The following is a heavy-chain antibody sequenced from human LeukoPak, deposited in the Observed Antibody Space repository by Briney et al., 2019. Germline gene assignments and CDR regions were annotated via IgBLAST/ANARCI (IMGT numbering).Heavy chain of an antibody. CDR1: GASISSGHYY. CDR3: ARRRPYDFWSGQDPANYYYMDV. CDR2: IYTSGST. D-gene: IGHD3-3*01. J-gene: IGHJ6*03. V-gene: IGHV4-61*02. Sequence: SQTLSLTCTVSGASISSGHYYWSWIRQPAGKGLEWIGCIYTSGSTNYNPSLKSRVTISVDTSKNQFSLKLSSVTAADTAVYYCARRRPYDFWSGQDPANYYYMDVWGKGTTVTVSS.